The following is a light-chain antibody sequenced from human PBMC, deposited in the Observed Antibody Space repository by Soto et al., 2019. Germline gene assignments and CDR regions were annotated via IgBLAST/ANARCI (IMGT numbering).Light chain of an antibody. CDR2: DAS. CDR1: QSVNRF. J-gene: IGKJ3*01. V-gene: IGKV3-11*01. Sequence: EIVLTQSPPTLSLSPGERATLSCRASQSVNRFLAWYQQKPGQAPRLLIYDASNRATGIPARFSGSGSGTDFTLTISDLEPEDFAVYYCQQRSHWPPQFSFGPGTKVDIK. CDR3: QQRSHWPPQFS.